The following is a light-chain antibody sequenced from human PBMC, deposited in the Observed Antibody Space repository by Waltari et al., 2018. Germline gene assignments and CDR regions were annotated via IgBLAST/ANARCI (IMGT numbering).Light chain of an antibody. Sequence: SSELTQDPAVSVALAQTVTITCQGASLSTSYASWYQQKSGQAPILVLFGKNKRPSGIPDRFSGYNSETTTSLTITGAQAEDEADYYCSSRDSSASHVLFAGGTKLTVL. V-gene: IGLV3-19*01. CDR3: SSRDSSASHVL. CDR2: GKN. CDR1: SLSTSY. J-gene: IGLJ2*01.